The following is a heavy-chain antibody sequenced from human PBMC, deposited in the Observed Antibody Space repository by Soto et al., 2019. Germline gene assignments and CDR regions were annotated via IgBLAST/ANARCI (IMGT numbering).Heavy chain of an antibody. CDR3: ARELGYCSGGSCYSPGSYFDY. V-gene: IGHV1-3*01. J-gene: IGHJ4*02. CDR1: GYTFTSYA. CDR2: INAGNGNT. D-gene: IGHD2-15*01. Sequence: QVQLVQSGAEVKKPGASVKVSCKASGYTFTSYAMHWVRQASGQRLEWMGWINAGNGNTKYSQKFQGRVTITRDTSASTAYMELSSLRSEDTAVYYCARELGYCSGGSCYSPGSYFDYWGQGTLVTVSS.